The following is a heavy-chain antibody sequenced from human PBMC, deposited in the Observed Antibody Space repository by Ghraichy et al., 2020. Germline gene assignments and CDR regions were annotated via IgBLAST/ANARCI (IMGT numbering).Heavy chain of an antibody. CDR1: GYTFTEYG. D-gene: IGHD2-21*02. J-gene: IGHJ4*02. CDR3: VRDCECIGENCSLSDF. CDR2: VRSFNGNT. V-gene: IGHV1-18*01. Sequence: ASVKVSCEASGYTFTEYGINWVRQAPGQGLEWVGWVRSFNGNTNYAQKFRGRVTLTTDRSTNMGYMELGSLKYDDTAVYYCVRDCECIGENCSLSDFWGQ.